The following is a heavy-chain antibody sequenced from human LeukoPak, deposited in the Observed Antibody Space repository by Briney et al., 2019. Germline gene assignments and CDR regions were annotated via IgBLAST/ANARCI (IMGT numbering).Heavy chain of an antibody. V-gene: IGHV3-7*04. CDR1: GFTFSNYW. J-gene: IGHJ4*02. Sequence: GGSLRLPCAASGFTFSNYWMSWVRQAPGKGLEWVANIKQDGSEKYYEDSVKGRFTISRDDARNSLYLQMNSLRAEDTAVYYCARDESRQLVRGFDYWGQGTLVTVSS. D-gene: IGHD6-13*01. CDR3: ARDESRQLVRGFDY. CDR2: IKQDGSEK.